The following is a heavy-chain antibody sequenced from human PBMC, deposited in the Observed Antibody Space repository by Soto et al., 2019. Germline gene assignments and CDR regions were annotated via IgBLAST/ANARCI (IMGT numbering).Heavy chain of an antibody. J-gene: IGHJ4*02. CDR1: GGSISSSSYY. CDR2: IYYSGST. CDR3: ARQVEPYYDISYYFDY. D-gene: IGHD3-9*01. V-gene: IGHV4-39*01. Sequence: QLQLQESGPGLVKPSETLSLTCTVSGGSISSSSYYWGWIRQPPGKGLEWIGSIYYSGSTYYNPSLKSRVTISVDTSKNQFSLKLSSVTAADTAVYYCARQVEPYYDISYYFDYWGQGTLVTVSS.